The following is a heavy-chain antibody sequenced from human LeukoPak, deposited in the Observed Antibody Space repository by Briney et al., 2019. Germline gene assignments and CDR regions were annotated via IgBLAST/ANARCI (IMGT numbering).Heavy chain of an antibody. V-gene: IGHV1-24*01. D-gene: IGHD1-26*01. CDR1: GHTLTDLS. J-gene: IGHJ4*02. Sequence: ASVKVSCKVSGHTLTDLSTHWVRQTPGGGLEWMGGLDPGDGETIYAQKFQGRVTMTEGTSTDTAYMELSSLRSEDTAVYYCATGGIYSLLDYWGQGTLVTVSS. CDR2: LDPGDGET. CDR3: ATGGIYSLLDY.